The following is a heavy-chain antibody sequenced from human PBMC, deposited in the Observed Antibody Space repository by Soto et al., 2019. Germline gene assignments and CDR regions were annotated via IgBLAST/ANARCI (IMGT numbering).Heavy chain of an antibody. J-gene: IGHJ4*02. Sequence: QVQLQQWGAGLLKPSETLSLTCAVYGGSFSGYYWSWIRQPPGKGLEWIGEINHSGSTNYNPALKSRVTISVDPSKNQFCLKLSSVTAADTAVYYCARSLGILTGYSHFDYWGQGTLVTVSS. CDR2: INHSGST. V-gene: IGHV4-34*01. CDR3: ARSLGILTGYSHFDY. CDR1: GGSFSGYY. D-gene: IGHD3-9*01.